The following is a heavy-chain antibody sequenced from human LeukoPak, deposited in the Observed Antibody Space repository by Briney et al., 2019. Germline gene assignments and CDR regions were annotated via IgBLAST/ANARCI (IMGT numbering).Heavy chain of an antibody. D-gene: IGHD3-22*01. CDR3: ARDPLPTYYYDSSGYHGALDV. CDR2: ISAYKGNT. J-gene: IGHJ6*02. Sequence: ASVKVSCKASGGTFSSYAISWVRQAPGQGLEWMGWISAYKGNTNYAQNFQGRVTMTTDTSTSTAYMELRSLRSDDTAVYYCARDPLPTYYYDSSGYHGALDVWGQGTTVTVSS. V-gene: IGHV1-18*01. CDR1: GGTFSSYA.